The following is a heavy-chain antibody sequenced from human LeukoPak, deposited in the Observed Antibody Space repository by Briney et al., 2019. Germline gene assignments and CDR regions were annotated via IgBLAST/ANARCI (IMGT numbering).Heavy chain of an antibody. CDR2: ISWDGGST. Sequence: GGSLRLSCAASGFTFDDYTMHWVRQAPGKGLEWVSLISWDGGSTYYADSVKGRFTISRDNSKNSLYLQMNSLRTEDTALYYCAKDMFPPNSGSYLRRGPLDYWGQGTLVTVSS. J-gene: IGHJ4*02. V-gene: IGHV3-43*01. D-gene: IGHD1-26*01. CDR3: AKDMFPPNSGSYLRRGPLDY. CDR1: GFTFDDYT.